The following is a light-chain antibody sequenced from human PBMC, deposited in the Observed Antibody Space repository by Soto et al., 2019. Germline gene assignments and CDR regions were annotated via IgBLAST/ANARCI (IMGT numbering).Light chain of an antibody. J-gene: IGLJ3*02. CDR3: CSYAGSSTSWV. Sequence: QSALTQPASVSGSPGQSITISCTGTSSDLGSYNLVSWYQQHPGKAPKLMIYEVSKRPSGVSNRFSGSKSGNTASLTISGLQAEEEADYYCCSYAGSSTSWVFGGGTKLTVL. CDR2: EVS. V-gene: IGLV2-23*02. CDR1: SSDLGSYNL.